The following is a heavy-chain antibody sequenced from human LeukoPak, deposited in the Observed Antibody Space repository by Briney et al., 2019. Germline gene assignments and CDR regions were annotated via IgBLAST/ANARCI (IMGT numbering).Heavy chain of an antibody. CDR3: ARAPYCSGGSCPWLDP. CDR2: IYYSGST. Sequence: SQTLSLTCTVSGGSISSGGYYWSWIRQHPGKGLERIGYIYYSGSTYYNPSLKSRVTISVDTSKNQFSLKLSSVTAADTAVYYCARAPYCSGGSCPWLDPWGQGTLVTVSS. J-gene: IGHJ5*02. CDR1: GGSISSGGYY. D-gene: IGHD2-15*01. V-gene: IGHV4-31*03.